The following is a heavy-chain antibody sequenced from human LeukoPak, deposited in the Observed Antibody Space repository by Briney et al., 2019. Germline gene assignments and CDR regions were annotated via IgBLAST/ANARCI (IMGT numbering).Heavy chain of an antibody. CDR3: ARGFYYMDV. CDR1: GFTFNRYE. CDR2: ISDSGRTI. J-gene: IGHJ6*03. Sequence: GGSVGLSCAASGFTFNRYEMIWVRQAPGKGLEWLLYISDSGRTIYYADPVKGRFTISRDNAKNSLYLQMNSLRVEDTAVYYCARGFYYMDVWGKGTTVTVSS. V-gene: IGHV3-48*03. D-gene: IGHD3-3*01.